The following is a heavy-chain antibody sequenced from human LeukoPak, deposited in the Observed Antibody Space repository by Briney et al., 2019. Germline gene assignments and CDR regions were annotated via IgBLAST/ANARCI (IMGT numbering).Heavy chain of an antibody. V-gene: IGHV5-51*01. CDR2: IYPGDSDT. D-gene: IGHD4-17*01. Sequence: GESLKISCKGSGYSFTSYWIGWVRQMPGKGLEWMGIIYPGDSDTRYSPSFQGQVTISADKSISTAYLQWSSLKASDTAMYYRARLPTDYGDYVFNYYYYGMDVWGQGTTVTVSS. CDR1: GYSFTSYW. J-gene: IGHJ6*02. CDR3: ARLPTDYGDYVFNYYYYGMDV.